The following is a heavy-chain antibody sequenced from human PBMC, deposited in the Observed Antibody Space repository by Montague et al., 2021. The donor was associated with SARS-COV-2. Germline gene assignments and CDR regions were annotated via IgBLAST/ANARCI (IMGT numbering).Heavy chain of an antibody. J-gene: IGHJ6*02. CDR2: IYYSGST. CDR3: ARSRRITIFGVGLSNYYGMDV. Sequence: SETLSLTCTVSGGSISSYYWSWIRQPPGKGLEWIGYIYYSGSTNYNPSLKSRVTISVDTSKNQFSLKLSSVTAADTAVYYCARSRRITIFGVGLSNYYGMDVWGQGTTVTVFS. V-gene: IGHV4-59*01. CDR1: GGSISSYY. D-gene: IGHD3-3*01.